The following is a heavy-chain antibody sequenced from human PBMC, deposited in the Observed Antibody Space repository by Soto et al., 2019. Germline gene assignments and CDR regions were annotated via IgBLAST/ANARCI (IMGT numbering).Heavy chain of an antibody. CDR3: ERDTPAANKECIQLWTDYYYYGMDV. CDR1: GGTFSSYA. D-gene: IGHD5-18*01. J-gene: IGHJ6*02. Sequence: QVQLVQSGAEVKKPGSSVKVSCKASGGTFSSYAISWVRQAPGQGLEWMGGIIPIFGTANYAQKFQGRVTITADESTSTAYMELSSLRPEDTAVYYCERDTPAANKECIQLWTDYYYYGMDVWGQGTTVTVSS. CDR2: IIPIFGTA. V-gene: IGHV1-69*12.